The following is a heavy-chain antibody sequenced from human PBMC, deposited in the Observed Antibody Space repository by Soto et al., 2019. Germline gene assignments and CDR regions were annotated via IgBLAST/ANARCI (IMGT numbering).Heavy chain of an antibody. V-gene: IGHV4-61*01. CDR2: VYDSGTT. CDR1: GDSVSSGRSH. Sequence: SETLSLTCNVSGDSVSSGRSHWSWIRQPPGKGLEWIAYVYDSGTTNYNPSLNSRVSISVDKSKNQISLRLVSVTAADTAVYYCATGGFYYDSSGYYDYYFDYWGQGTRVTVSS. CDR3: ATGGFYYDSSGYYDYYFDY. D-gene: IGHD3-22*01. J-gene: IGHJ4*02.